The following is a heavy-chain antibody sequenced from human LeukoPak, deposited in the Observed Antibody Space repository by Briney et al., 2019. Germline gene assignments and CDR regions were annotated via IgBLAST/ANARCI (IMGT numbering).Heavy chain of an antibody. CDR2: IYYTGST. V-gene: IGHV4-59*02. Sequence: SETLSLTCTVSGGSVTGYHWSWIRQPPGKGLEWIGYIYYTGSTNYNPSLKSRVTISVDTSKNQFSLKLSSVTAADTAVYYCARDTRYNWNDVDAFDIWGQGTMVTVSS. CDR3: ARDTRYNWNDVDAFDI. J-gene: IGHJ3*02. CDR1: GGSVTGYH. D-gene: IGHD1-20*01.